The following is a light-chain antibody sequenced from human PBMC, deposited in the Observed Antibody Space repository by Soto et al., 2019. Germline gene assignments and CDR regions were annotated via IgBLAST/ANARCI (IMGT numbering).Light chain of an antibody. CDR1: SGDIGSYNR. CDR2: EVT. V-gene: IGLV2-14*01. CDR3: SSYTNINRRACV. Sequence: QSALTQPASVSGSPGQSITISCTGTSGDIGSYNRVSWYQQHPGKAPKLIIYEVTDRPSGVSNRFSGSKSGNTASLTISGLQAEDEAEYYCSSYTNINRRACVFGPGTKVTVL. J-gene: IGLJ1*01.